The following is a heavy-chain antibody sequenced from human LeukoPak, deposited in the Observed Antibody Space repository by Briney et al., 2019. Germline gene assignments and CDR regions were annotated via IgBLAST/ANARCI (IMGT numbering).Heavy chain of an antibody. D-gene: IGHD3-3*01. CDR1: GFTFSSYW. CDR2: IKQDGSEK. J-gene: IGHJ6*03. Sequence: GGSLRLSCAASGFTFSSYWMSWVRQAPGKGLEWVANIKQDGSEKYYVDSVKGRFTISRDNAKNSLYLQMNSLRAEDTALYYCARDRPHSIFGVVTTHYYYYYYMDVWGKGTTVTVSS. V-gene: IGHV3-7*03. CDR3: ARDRPHSIFGVVTTHYYYYYYMDV.